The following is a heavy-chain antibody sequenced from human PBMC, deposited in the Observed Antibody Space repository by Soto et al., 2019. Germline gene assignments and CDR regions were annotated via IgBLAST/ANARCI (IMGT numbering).Heavy chain of an antibody. V-gene: IGHV3-23*01. D-gene: IGHD3-22*01. J-gene: IGHJ6*02. CDR2: ISGSGGST. Sequence: GGSLRLSCAASGFTFSSYAMSWVRQAPGKGLEWVSAISGSGGSTYYADSVKGRFTISRDNSKNTLYLQMNSLRAEDTAVYYCAKARGSSGYYQDYYYYYGMDVWGQGTTVTVSS. CDR1: GFTFSSYA. CDR3: AKARGSSGYYQDYYYYYGMDV.